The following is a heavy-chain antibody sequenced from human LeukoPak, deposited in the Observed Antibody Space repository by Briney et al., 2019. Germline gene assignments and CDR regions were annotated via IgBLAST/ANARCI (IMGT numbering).Heavy chain of an antibody. CDR1: EFTFSYYA. D-gene: IGHD3-22*01. V-gene: IGHV3-30*02. CDR3: AKDSTHYRVWDDYDSTGLTY. Sequence: GRSLRLSCVASEFTFSYYAMHWVRQAPGKGLEWVAFIRYDGSNKYYADSVKSRVTISRDNSKNTLYLQMNSLRAEDTAVYYCAKDSTHYRVWDDYDSTGLTYWGQGTLVTVSS. J-gene: IGHJ4*02. CDR2: IRYDGSNK.